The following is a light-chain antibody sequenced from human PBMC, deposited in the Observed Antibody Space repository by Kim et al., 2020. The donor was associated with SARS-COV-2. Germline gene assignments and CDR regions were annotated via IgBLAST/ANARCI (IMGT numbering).Light chain of an antibody. Sequence: PGERATLSCRASRSVTSSLAWYQQNPGQAPRLLIYDASTRATGIPARFSGSGSGTDFILTISSLEPEDFAVYYCQQRSNWPPTFGGGTKVEI. J-gene: IGKJ4*01. CDR2: DAS. V-gene: IGKV3-11*01. CDR3: QQRSNWPPT. CDR1: RSVTSS.